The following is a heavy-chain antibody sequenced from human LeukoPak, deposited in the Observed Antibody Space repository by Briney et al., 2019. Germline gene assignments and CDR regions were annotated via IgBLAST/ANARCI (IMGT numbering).Heavy chain of an antibody. V-gene: IGHV4-34*01. D-gene: IGHD6-6*01. CDR1: GGSLSGYY. CDR3: ARMSSIASWYYFDY. Sequence: PSETLSLTCAVYGGSLSGYYWTWIRQPPGKGLEWIGEINHSGSANYNPSLRSRVSISLDTSKNQFSLRLSTVTAADTAVYYCARMSSIASWYYFDYWGQGTLVTVSS. CDR2: INHSGSA. J-gene: IGHJ4*02.